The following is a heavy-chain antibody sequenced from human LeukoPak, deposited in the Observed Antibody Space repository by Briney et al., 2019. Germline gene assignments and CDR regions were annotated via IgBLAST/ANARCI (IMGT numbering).Heavy chain of an antibody. J-gene: IGHJ5*02. V-gene: IGHV1-2*02. CDR3: ARDFGRTRLLGVVIVEDWFDP. CDR1: GYSFSDYY. Sequence: ASVKDSCEASGYSFSDYYMHWVRQAPGQGLEWMGWVNPNRGDTNYAQKFQGRVTMTVDTSITTAYMDLSGLTSDDTAVYYCARDFGRTRLLGVVIVEDWFDPWRQGTLVTVSS. CDR2: VNPNRGDT. D-gene: IGHD2-2*01.